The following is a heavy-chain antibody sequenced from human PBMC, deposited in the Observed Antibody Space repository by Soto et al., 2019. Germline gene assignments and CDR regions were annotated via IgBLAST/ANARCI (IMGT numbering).Heavy chain of an antibody. CDR2: SHHTGGS. CDR3: ATGGGWLTDD. Sequence: QVQLQESGPRLVKPSETLSLTCTISAASISNHYCQWFRQPPGKGLEWIGYSHHTGGSIYNPALTSPATILVDTSKTLVSLKLTSVPVADTAVYYCATGGGWLTDDWGQGTLVTVSS. CDR1: AASISNHY. D-gene: IGHD6-19*01. V-gene: IGHV4-59*11. J-gene: IGHJ4*02.